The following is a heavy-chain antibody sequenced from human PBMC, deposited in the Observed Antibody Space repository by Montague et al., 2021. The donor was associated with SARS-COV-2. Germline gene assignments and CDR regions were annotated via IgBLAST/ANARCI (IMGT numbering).Heavy chain of an antibody. CDR1: DDSISSGTYY. V-gene: IGHV4-61*02. Sequence: TLSLTCTVSDDSISSGTYYWSWIRQPAGKGLEWIRRIYTSGGTNYNPSLKSRVAISVDTSKNQFSLKLSSVTAADTAVYYCARGRGGYYDSSGYYRTGGAFDIWGQGTMVTVSS. D-gene: IGHD3-22*01. J-gene: IGHJ3*02. CDR3: ARGRGGYYDSSGYYRTGGAFDI. CDR2: IYTSGGT.